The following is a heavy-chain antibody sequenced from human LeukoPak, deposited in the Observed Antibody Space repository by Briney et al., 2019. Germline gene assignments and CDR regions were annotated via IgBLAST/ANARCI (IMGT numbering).Heavy chain of an antibody. Sequence: ASVKVSCKASGYTFTSYDINWVRQATGQGLEWMGWISAYNGNTNYAQKLQGRVTMTTDTSTSTAYMELRSLRSDDTAVYYCARGNVLRYFDWLPHFDYWGQGTLVTVSS. CDR3: ARGNVLRYFDWLPHFDY. CDR1: GYTFTSYD. J-gene: IGHJ4*02. D-gene: IGHD3-9*01. CDR2: ISAYNGNT. V-gene: IGHV1-18*01.